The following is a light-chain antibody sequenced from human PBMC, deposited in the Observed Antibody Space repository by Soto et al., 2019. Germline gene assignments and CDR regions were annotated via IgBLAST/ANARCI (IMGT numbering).Light chain of an antibody. CDR2: AVR. CDR1: SSDIGAYNF. J-gene: IGLJ1*01. Sequence: QSALTQPRSVSGSRGQTVTICCTGSSSDIGAYNFVSWYQQFAGQAPKLLIFAVRKRPAGVPARFSASKSGYTASLTISGLEAEDEADYYCCSYAGSTVFDVFGTGTKLTVL. V-gene: IGLV2-11*01. CDR3: CSYAGSTVFDV.